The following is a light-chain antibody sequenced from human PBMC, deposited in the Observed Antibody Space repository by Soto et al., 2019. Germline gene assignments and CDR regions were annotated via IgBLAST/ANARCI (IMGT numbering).Light chain of an antibody. CDR2: DVS. CDR3: CSYTSSSTRV. V-gene: IGLV2-14*01. CDR1: SSDIGGYNS. Sequence: QSALTQPASVSGSPGQSITISCTGTSSDIGGYNSVSLYQQRPGKAPKLMSYDVSNRPSGVSNRFSGSKSGNTASLTISGLRADDESGYYCCSYTSSSTRVFGGGTKLTVL. J-gene: IGLJ2*01.